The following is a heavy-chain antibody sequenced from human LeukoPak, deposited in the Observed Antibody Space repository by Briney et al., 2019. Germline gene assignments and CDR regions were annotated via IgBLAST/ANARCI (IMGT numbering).Heavy chain of an antibody. CDR3: AKVGFSDF. CDR2: ISYDGTNK. CDR1: GFTFNSYG. Sequence: PGGSLRLSCAGSGFTFNSYGMHGVRQVPGKGLEWVAIISYDGTNKYYADSVKGRFTISRDNSKNTLYLQMNSLRAEDTAVFYCAKVGFSDFWGQGTLVNVSS. V-gene: IGHV3-30*18. J-gene: IGHJ4*02. D-gene: IGHD3-10*01.